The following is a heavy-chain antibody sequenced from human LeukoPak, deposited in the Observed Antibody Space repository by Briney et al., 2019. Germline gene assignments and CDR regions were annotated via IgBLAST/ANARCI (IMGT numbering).Heavy chain of an antibody. CDR3: ARHRLRLYGSGSYYNGAFDI. D-gene: IGHD3-10*01. CDR2: IYYSGST. V-gene: IGHV4-59*08. J-gene: IGHJ3*02. CDR1: GGSISSYY. Sequence: SETLSLTCTVSGGSISSYYWSWIRQPPGKGLEWIGYIYYSGSTNYNPSLKSRVTISVDTSKNQFSLKLSSVTAADTAVYYCARHRLRLYGSGSYYNGAFDIWGQGTMVTVSS.